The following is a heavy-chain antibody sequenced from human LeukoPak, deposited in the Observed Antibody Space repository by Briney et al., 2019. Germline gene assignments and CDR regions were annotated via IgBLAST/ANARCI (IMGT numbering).Heavy chain of an antibody. D-gene: IGHD6-19*01. CDR3: ARSLITVDPLGRFDC. V-gene: IGHV3-66*02. CDR2: MYSRGSA. J-gene: IGHJ4*02. Sequence: GGSLRLSCAASGFTVNDNYMAWVRQAPGKGLEWISVMYSRGSAYYRDSVKGRFTISRDNSKNMVYLQMNNLRVEDTAVYYCARSLITVDPLGRFDCWGQGTLVSVSS. CDR1: GFTVNDNY.